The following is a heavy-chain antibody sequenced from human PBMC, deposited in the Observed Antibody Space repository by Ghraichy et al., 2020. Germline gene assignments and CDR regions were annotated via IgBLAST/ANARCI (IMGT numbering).Heavy chain of an antibody. D-gene: IGHD3-3*01. J-gene: IGHJ4*02. CDR3: ARLGGTIFGDDY. V-gene: IGHV4-59*08. CDR2: IYYSGST. Sequence: SQTLSLTCTVSGGSISSYYWSWIRQPPGKGLEWIGYIYYSGSTNYNPSLKSRVTISVDTSKNQFSLKLSSVTAADTAVYYCARLGGTIFGDDYWGQGTLVTVSS. CDR1: GGSISSYY.